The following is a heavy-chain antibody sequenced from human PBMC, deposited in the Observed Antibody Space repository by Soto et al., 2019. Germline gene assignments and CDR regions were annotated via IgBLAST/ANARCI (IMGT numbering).Heavy chain of an antibody. Sequence: GGSLRLSCAVSGFPFSIYGMHWVRQAPGKGLEWVAVIWYDGSNKYYADSVKGRFTISRDNSKNTLYLQMNSLRAEDTAVYYCARDDYYDSSGYYGYWGQGTLVTVS. D-gene: IGHD3-22*01. CDR1: GFPFSIYG. V-gene: IGHV3-33*01. CDR2: IWYDGSNK. J-gene: IGHJ4*02. CDR3: ARDDYYDSSGYYGY.